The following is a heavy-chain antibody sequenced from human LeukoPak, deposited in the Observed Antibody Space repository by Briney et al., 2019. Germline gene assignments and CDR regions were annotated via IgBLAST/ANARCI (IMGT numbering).Heavy chain of an antibody. V-gene: IGHV1-2*02. Sequence: ASVKVSCKASGYSFTGYYMHWVRQAPGQGLEGMGWINPNSGGANYAQEFQVRVTMTRDTAISTAYMELSRLRSDDTAVYYCARAPSLVFQDSSWYIYWGQGTLVTVSS. CDR2: INPNSGGA. D-gene: IGHD6-13*01. J-gene: IGHJ4*02. CDR1: GYSFTGYY. CDR3: ARAPSLVFQDSSWYIY.